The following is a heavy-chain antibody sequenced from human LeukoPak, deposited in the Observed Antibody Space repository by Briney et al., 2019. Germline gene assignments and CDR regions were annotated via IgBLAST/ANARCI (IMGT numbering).Heavy chain of an antibody. CDR1: GYSFTTYW. J-gene: IGHJ2*01. CDR2: IYPGDSDT. D-gene: IGHD4-17*01. Sequence: GESLKISCKASGYSFTTYWIGWVRQMPGKGLEWMGIIYPGDSDTRYSPSFQGQVTISADKFISTAYLQWSSLKASDTAMYYCARRTVTDDWYFDLWGRGTLVTVSS. CDR3: ARRTVTDDWYFDL. V-gene: IGHV5-51*01.